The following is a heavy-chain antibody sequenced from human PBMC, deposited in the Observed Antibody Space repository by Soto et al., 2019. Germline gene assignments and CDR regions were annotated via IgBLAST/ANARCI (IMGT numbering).Heavy chain of an antibody. CDR2: ISGSGDST. D-gene: IGHD5-12*01. CDR1: GFTFSTYA. J-gene: IGHJ4*02. CDR3: AKDSFINLRGYDSY. V-gene: IGHV3-23*01. Sequence: GGSLRLSCAASGFTFSTYAMIWVRQAPGKGLEWVSAISGSGDSTYYADSVKGRFTISRDNSKNTLYLQMRSLRAEDTAIYYCAKDSFINLRGYDSYWGQGTLVTVSS.